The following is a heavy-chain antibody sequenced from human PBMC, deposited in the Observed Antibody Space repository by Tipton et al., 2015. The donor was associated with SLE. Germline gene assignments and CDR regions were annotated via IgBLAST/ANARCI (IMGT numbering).Heavy chain of an antibody. J-gene: IGHJ6*02. CDR1: GFTFTTYD. V-gene: IGHV3-23*01. D-gene: IGHD2/OR15-2a*01. CDR2: ISSTGGST. Sequence: GTLRLSCAASGFTFTTYDMSWVRQAPGMGLEWVSGISSTGGSTFYADSVKGRFTISKDNSKNTPYLQMSSLGTEDTALYYCAKGRKNGKLFYYYYGLDVWGQGTTVTVSS. CDR3: AKGRKNGKLFYYYYGLDV.